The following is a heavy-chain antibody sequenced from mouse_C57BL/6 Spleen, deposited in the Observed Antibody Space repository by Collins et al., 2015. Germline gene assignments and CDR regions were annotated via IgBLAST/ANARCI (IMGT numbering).Heavy chain of an antibody. CDR2: INPSNGRT. Sequence: QLQQPGAELVKPGASVKLSCKASGYTFTSYWMHWVKQRPGQGLEWIGEINPSNGRTNYNEKFKSKATLTVDKSSSTAYMQLSSLTSEDSAVYYCARPYYGFDYWGQGTTLTVSS. D-gene: IGHD1-1*01. J-gene: IGHJ2*01. CDR3: ARPYYGFDY. V-gene: IGHV1S81*02. CDR1: GYTFTSYW.